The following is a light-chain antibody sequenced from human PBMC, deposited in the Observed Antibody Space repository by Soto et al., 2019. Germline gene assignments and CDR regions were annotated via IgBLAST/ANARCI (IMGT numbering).Light chain of an antibody. Sequence: EIVLTQSPATLSLSPGERATLSCGASQSVTSSYLAWYQQKPGLAPRLLISDASSTTTGIPDRFSGSGSGTDFTLTISRLEPEDFGVYYFQQYGSSPWTFGQGTKLEIK. CDR3: QQYGSSPWT. CDR1: QSVTSSY. J-gene: IGKJ2*01. V-gene: IGKV3D-20*01. CDR2: DAS.